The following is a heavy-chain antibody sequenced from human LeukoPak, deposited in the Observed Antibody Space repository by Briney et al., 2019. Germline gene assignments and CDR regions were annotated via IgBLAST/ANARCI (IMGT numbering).Heavy chain of an antibody. CDR1: GGTFSSYA. V-gene: IGHV1-69*06. D-gene: IGHD6-19*01. CDR2: IIPIFGTA. CDR3: ARGDLTVADPYYYYYMDV. J-gene: IGHJ6*03. Sequence: SVKVSCKASGGTFSSYAISWVRQAPGQGLEWMGGIIPIFGTANYAQKFQGRVTITADKSTSTAYMELSSLRSEDTAVYYCARGDLTVADPYYYYYMDVWGKGATVTVSS.